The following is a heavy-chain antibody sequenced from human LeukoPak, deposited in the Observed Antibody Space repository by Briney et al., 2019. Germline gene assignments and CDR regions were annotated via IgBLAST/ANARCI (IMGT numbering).Heavy chain of an antibody. CDR1: GFTFSNYA. CDR3: ARGMCSGGNCYSAPDY. Sequence: GGSLRLSCAASGFTFSNYAMHWVRQAPGKGLEWVSVIYSGGSTYYADSVKGRFTISRDNSKNTLYLQMNSLRAEDTAVYYCARGMCSGGNCYSAPDYWGQGTLVTVSS. J-gene: IGHJ4*02. D-gene: IGHD2-15*01. V-gene: IGHV3-53*01. CDR2: IYSGGST.